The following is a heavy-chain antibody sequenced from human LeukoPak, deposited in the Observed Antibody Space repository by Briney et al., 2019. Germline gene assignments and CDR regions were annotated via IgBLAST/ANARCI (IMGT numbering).Heavy chain of an antibody. CDR2: IIPIFGTA. J-gene: IGHJ4*02. V-gene: IGHV1-69*01. Sequence: SVKVSCKASGGTFSSYAISWVRQAPGQGLEWMGGIIPIFGTANYAQKFQGRVTITADESTSTAYMELSSLRSEDTAVYYCARGGYSGDDVYYFDYWGQGTLVTVSS. CDR1: GGTFSSYA. CDR3: ARGGYSGDDVYYFDY. D-gene: IGHD5-12*01.